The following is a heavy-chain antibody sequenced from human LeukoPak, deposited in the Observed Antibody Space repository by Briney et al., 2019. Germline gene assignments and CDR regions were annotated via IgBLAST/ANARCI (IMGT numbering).Heavy chain of an antibody. D-gene: IGHD2-2*01. J-gene: IGHJ5*02. V-gene: IGHV3-23*01. Sequence: TGGSLRLSCAASGFTFNNYAMSWVRQAPGKGLGWVSAVSGSGDSYYADSVKGRFTISRDNSKNTLYLQMNSLRAEDAAVYYCVACSSGSCYGDRFDPWGQGTLVTVS. CDR1: GFTFNNYA. CDR3: VACSSGSCYGDRFDP. CDR2: VSGSGDS.